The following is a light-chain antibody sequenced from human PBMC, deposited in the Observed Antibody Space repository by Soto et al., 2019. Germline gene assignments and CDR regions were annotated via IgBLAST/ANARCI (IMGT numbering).Light chain of an antibody. CDR3: SSYTSIIAVV. V-gene: IGLV2-14*03. J-gene: IGLJ2*01. CDR2: DVT. Sequence: QSALTQPASVSGSPGQSITISCTGTYTDIGPYNYVSWYQQHPGKAPKLLIYDVTNRPSGISDRFSGSKSGRTASLTISGLQAEDEADYYCSSYTSIIAVVFGGGTKVTVL. CDR1: YTDIGPYNY.